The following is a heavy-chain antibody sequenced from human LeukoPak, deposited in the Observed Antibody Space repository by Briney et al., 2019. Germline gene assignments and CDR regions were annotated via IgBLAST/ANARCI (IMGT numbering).Heavy chain of an antibody. CDR1: GGSFSGYY. D-gene: IGHD6-13*01. J-gene: IGHJ6*03. Sequence: SETLSLTCAVYGGSFSGYYWSWIRQPPGKGLEWIGEINHSGSTNYNPSLKSRVTISVDTSKNQFSLKLSSVTAADTAVYYCARKTGDVAAAGTETYYYYMDVWGKGTTVTVSS. CDR2: INHSGST. V-gene: IGHV4-34*01. CDR3: ARKTGDVAAAGTETYYYYMDV.